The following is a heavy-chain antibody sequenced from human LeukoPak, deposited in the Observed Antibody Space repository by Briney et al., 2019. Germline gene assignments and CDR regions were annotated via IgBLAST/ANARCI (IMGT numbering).Heavy chain of an antibody. V-gene: IGHV3-9*01. J-gene: IGHJ4*02. Sequence: GRSLRLSCAASGFTFDDYAMHWVRQAPGKGLEWVSGISWNSGSIGYADSVKGRFTISRDNAKNSLYLQMNSLRAEDTALYYCAKDSTVIGWYGIDYWGQGTLVTVSS. CDR2: ISWNSGSI. D-gene: IGHD6-19*01. CDR1: GFTFDDYA. CDR3: AKDSTVIGWYGIDY.